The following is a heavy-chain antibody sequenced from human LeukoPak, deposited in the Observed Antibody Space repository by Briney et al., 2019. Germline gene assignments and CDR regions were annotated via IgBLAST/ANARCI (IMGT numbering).Heavy chain of an antibody. CDR1: GGSISSYY. D-gene: IGHD2/OR15-2a*01. Sequence: SETLPLTCTVSGGSISSYYWNWLRQPAGKGLEWIGRIYASGSTNYNPSLKSRVTISMDKSKNHFSLNLKSVTAADTAFYYCARDFYGDDGHHPFDYWGQGIQVTVSS. J-gene: IGHJ4*02. CDR2: IYASGST. V-gene: IGHV4-4*07. CDR3: ARDFYGDDGHHPFDY.